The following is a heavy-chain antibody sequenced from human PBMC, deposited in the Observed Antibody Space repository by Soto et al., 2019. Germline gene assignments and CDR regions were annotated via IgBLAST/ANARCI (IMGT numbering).Heavy chain of an antibody. CDR2: ISPFTGDT. CDR3: ARGCSGGSCHSAY. Sequence: ASVKVSCKTSGYSFTNYGINWVRQAPGQGLEWMGWISPFTGDTHYTQSLQGRITVTTDTSTNTAYMELRSLRSADTAVYYCARGCSGGSCHSAYWGQGTLVTI. J-gene: IGHJ4*02. D-gene: IGHD2-15*01. V-gene: IGHV1-18*04. CDR1: GYSFTNYG.